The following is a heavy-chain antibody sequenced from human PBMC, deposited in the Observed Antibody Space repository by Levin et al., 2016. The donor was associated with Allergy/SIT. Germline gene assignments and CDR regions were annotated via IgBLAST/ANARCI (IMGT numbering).Heavy chain of an antibody. CDR3: ARPPGIAAAGTNYYGMDV. J-gene: IGHJ6*02. V-gene: IGHV5-51*01. D-gene: IGHD6-13*01. CDR1: GYSFTSYW. Sequence: GGSLRLSCKGSGYSFTSYWIGWVRQMPGKGLEWMGIIYPGDSDTRYSPSFQGQVTISADKSISTAYLQWSSLKASDTAMYYCARPPGIAAAGTNYYGMDVWGQGTTVTVSS. CDR2: IYPGDSDT.